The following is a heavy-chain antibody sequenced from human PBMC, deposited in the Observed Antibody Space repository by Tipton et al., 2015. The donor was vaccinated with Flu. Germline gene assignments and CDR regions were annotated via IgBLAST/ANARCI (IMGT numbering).Heavy chain of an antibody. D-gene: IGHD4-17*01. CDR2: IYTSGST. CDR3: ARDYGDFNWFDP. CDR1: GGSVSSSTSY. Sequence: TLSLTCTVSGGSVSSSTSYWSWIRQPAGKGLQWIGRIYTSGSTRYNPSLKSRVTMSVDTSKNQFSLKLSSVTAADTAVYFCARDYGDFNWFDPWGQGTLVTVSS. V-gene: IGHV4-61*02. J-gene: IGHJ5*02.